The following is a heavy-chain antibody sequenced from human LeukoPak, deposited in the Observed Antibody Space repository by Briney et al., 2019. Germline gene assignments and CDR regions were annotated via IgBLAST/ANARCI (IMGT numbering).Heavy chain of an antibody. CDR1: GYTFTYRH. Sequence: SVKVSCKASGYTFTYRHLHWVRQAPGQALEWMGWITPFNGNTNYAQKFQDRVTITRDRSMTTAYMELSSLRSEDTAMYYCAAPGYCSSTSWLPFDAFDIWGQGTMVTVSS. J-gene: IGHJ3*02. CDR2: ITPFNGNT. D-gene: IGHD2-2*01. V-gene: IGHV1-45*02. CDR3: AAPGYCSSTSWLPFDAFDI.